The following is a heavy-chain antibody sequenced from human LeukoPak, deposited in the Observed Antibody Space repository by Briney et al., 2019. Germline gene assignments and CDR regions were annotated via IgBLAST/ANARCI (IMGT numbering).Heavy chain of an antibody. Sequence: GGSLRLSCAASGFTFSSYAMSWVRQAPGKGLEWVSAIGGTNGRTYYADSVKGRFTISRDNSKSTLYLQMNSLRDEDTAVYYCAKHYYDSSGTPRYFDYWGQGTLVTVSS. CDR2: IGGTNGRT. CDR3: AKHYYDSSGTPRYFDY. D-gene: IGHD3-22*01. CDR1: GFTFSSYA. V-gene: IGHV3-23*01. J-gene: IGHJ4*02.